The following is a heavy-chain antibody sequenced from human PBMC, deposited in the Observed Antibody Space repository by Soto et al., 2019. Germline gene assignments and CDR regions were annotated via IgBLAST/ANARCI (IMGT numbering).Heavy chain of an antibody. V-gene: IGHV3-64*01. Sequence: EVQLVESGGGLVQPGGSLRLSCAASGFTFSSYAMHWVRQAPGKGLEYVSTISRNGGSTYYANSVKGRFTISRDNSKNTLYLQMGSLRAEDMAVYYCARAGSDYYFDYWGQGTLVTVSS. J-gene: IGHJ4*02. CDR2: ISRNGGST. CDR1: GFTFSSYA. D-gene: IGHD2-21*02. CDR3: ARAGSDYYFDY.